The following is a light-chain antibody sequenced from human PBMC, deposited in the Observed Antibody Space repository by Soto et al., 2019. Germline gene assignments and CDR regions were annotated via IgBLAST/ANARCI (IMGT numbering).Light chain of an antibody. CDR3: QQYNNWPWT. J-gene: IGKJ1*01. CDR2: GAS. Sequence: EIVMTQSPATLSVSPGERATLSCRASQSVSSNLAWYQQKPGQPPMLLSYGASTRATGIPARFSGSGSGTAFTLTLSSLQSEDFAVYYCQQYNNWPWTFGQGTKVAIK. CDR1: QSVSSN. V-gene: IGKV3-15*01.